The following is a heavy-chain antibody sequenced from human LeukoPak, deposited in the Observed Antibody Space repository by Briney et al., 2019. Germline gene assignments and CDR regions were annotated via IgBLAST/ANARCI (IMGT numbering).Heavy chain of an antibody. V-gene: IGHV3-74*01. D-gene: IGHD1-26*01. CDR3: ARWGMGATDY. Sequence: GGSLRLSCAASGFTFSSYWMWWVRQAPGKGLVWVSRINSDGSSTGHADSVKGRFTISRDNAKNTLYLQVNNLRAEDTAVYYCARWGMGATDYWGQGTLVTVSS. J-gene: IGHJ4*02. CDR1: GFTFSSYW. CDR2: INSDGSST.